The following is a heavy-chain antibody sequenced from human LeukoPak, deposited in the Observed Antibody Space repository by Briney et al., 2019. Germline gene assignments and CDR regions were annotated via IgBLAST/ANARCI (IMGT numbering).Heavy chain of an antibody. V-gene: IGHV3-7*01. CDR2: IKQDGSEK. Sequence: PGGSLRLSCAASGFTFSSYRMSWVRQAPGKGLEGVANIKQDGSEKYYVDSVKGRFTISRENAKNSLYLQMNSLRAEDTAVYYCAREWWGSGSPHRTDYWGQGTLVTVSS. CDR1: GFTFSSYR. J-gene: IGHJ4*02. CDR3: AREWWGSGSPHRTDY. D-gene: IGHD1-26*01.